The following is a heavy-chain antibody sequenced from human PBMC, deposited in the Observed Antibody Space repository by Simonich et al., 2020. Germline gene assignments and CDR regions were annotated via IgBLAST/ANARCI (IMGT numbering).Heavy chain of an antibody. CDR2: IYPRGST. CDR3: ARVGYSNYYYYGMDV. CDR1: GYSISSGYY. V-gene: IGHV4-38-2*01. Sequence: QVQLQESGPGLVKPSETLSLTCAVSGYSISSGYYWGWSRQPQGKGLEWIGSIYPRGSTYNTTSLKSRVTISVNTAKNQFSLKLSSVTAADTAVYYCARVGYSNYYYYGMDVWGQGTTVTVSS. J-gene: IGHJ6*02. D-gene: IGHD6-13*01.